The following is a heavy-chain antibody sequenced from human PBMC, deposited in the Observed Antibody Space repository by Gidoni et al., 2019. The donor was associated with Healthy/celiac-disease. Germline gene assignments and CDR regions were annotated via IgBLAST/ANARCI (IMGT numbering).Heavy chain of an antibody. CDR3: ARESSDGYHDYGDYYYYGMDV. J-gene: IGHJ6*02. V-gene: IGHV3-21*01. Sequence: EVQLVESGGGLVKPGGSLRLSCAASGFPFSSYSLNWVRQAPGKGLEWVSSISSSSSYIYYADSVKGRFTISRDNAKNSLYLQMNSLRAEDTAVYYCARESSDGYHDYGDYYYYGMDVWGQGTTVTVSS. CDR1: GFPFSSYS. D-gene: IGHD4-17*01. CDR2: ISSSSSYI.